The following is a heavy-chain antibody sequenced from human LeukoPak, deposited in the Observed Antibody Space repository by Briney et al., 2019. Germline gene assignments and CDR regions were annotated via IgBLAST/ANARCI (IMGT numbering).Heavy chain of an antibody. Sequence: PSETLSLTCTVSGGSISSGGYYWSWIRRHPGKGVEWNGYIYYSGSTYYNPSLKSRVTISVDTSKNQFSLKLSSVTAADTAVYYCARINSSGWYFDYWGQGTLVTVSS. CDR2: IYYSGST. V-gene: IGHV4-31*03. CDR3: ARINSSGWYFDY. D-gene: IGHD6-19*01. CDR1: GGSISSGGYY. J-gene: IGHJ4*02.